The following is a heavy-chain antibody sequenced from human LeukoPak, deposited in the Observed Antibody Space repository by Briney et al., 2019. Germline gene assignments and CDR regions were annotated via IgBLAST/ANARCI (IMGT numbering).Heavy chain of an antibody. CDR3: AREDDSSGYYWYFDL. CDR1: GFTFSSYG. V-gene: IGHV3-30*03. D-gene: IGHD3-22*01. J-gene: IGHJ2*01. Sequence: GGSLRLSCAASGFTFSSYGMHWVRQAPGKGQEGVAVISYDGSNKYYADSVKGRFTISRDNSKNTLYLQMNSLRAEDTAVYYCAREDDSSGYYWYFDLWGRGTLVTVSS. CDR2: ISYDGSNK.